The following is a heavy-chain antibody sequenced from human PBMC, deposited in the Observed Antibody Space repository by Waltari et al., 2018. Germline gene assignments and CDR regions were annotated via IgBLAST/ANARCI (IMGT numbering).Heavy chain of an antibody. V-gene: IGHV4-39*01. J-gene: IGHJ4*02. D-gene: IGHD3-3*01. CDR3: ARPIRGYYSYFDF. CDR2: ISYSWTI. Sequence: QLQLQESGPGLVRPSETLSLTCTVSGDSISSTSYYWGWIRQPPGKGLEWIGSISYSWTISYNRSLKSRGTISKYTSKNQFSLKLRSVTAADTAVYYCARPIRGYYSYFDFWGQGTLVTVSS. CDR1: GDSISSTSYY.